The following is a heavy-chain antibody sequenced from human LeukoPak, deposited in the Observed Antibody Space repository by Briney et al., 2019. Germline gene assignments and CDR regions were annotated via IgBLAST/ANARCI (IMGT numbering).Heavy chain of an antibody. V-gene: IGHV3-11*01. CDR3: VAGVALDY. CDR1: GLNFSVYY. J-gene: IGHJ4*02. D-gene: IGHD3-3*01. Sequence: GGSLRLSCTASGLNFSVYYMTWIRQAPGNGLGAPGNGLEWLSHISKTGTSIYYADSVRGRFTISRDYAKNSLYLHMNSLRAEDTAVYYCVAGVALDYWGQGALVTVSS. CDR2: ISKTGTSI.